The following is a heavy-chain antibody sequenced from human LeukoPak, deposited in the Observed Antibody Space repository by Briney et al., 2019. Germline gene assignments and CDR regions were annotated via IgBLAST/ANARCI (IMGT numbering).Heavy chain of an antibody. CDR2: ISSSGHTI. J-gene: IGHJ3*02. CDR1: GFTFSNYV. V-gene: IGHV3-11*01. CDR3: ARDQDTAHAYDI. Sequence: PGGSLRLSCAASGFTFSNYVMSWVRQAPGKGLEWVSYISSSGHTIYYADSVKGRFTISRDNAKNSLYLQMNSLRTEDTALYYCARDQDTAHAYDIWGQGTMVTVSS. D-gene: IGHD5-18*01.